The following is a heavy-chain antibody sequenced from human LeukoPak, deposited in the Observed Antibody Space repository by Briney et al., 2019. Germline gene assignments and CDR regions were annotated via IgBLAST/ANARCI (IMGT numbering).Heavy chain of an antibody. CDR2: IYHSGST. J-gene: IGHJ4*02. CDR3: ARCGGDCYFGAFDY. Sequence: SETLSLTCAVSGGSISNSDWWSWVRQPPGKGLEWIGEIYHSGSTNNNPSLKSRVTISVDKSKNQFSLKLNSMTAADTAVYYCARCGGDCYFGAFDYWGQGTLVTVSS. D-gene: IGHD2-21*02. CDR1: GGSISNSDW. V-gene: IGHV4-4*02.